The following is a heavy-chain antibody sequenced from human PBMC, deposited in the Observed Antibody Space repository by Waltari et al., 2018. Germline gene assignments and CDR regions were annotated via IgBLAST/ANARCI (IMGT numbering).Heavy chain of an antibody. J-gene: IGHJ6*02. CDR1: GYTFTSYD. V-gene: IGHV1-8*03. CDR2: RKPRRGNT. Sequence: QVQLVQSGAEVKKPGASVKVSCKASGYTFTSYDINWVRQPTGQGLEWMGWRKPRRGNTGYAQKFQGRVTSNRNTALSTAYMELSSLGSEDTAVYYCARPSRYYYYGMDVRGQGTTVTVSS. CDR3: ARPSRYYYYGMDV.